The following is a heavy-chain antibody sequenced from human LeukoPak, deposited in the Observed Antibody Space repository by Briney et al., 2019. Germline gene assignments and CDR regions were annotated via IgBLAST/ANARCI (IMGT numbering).Heavy chain of an antibody. CDR1: GGSVSSGSYY. J-gene: IGHJ5*02. CDR2: IYYSGST. CDR3: ARDQYSSSWYGDFNWFDP. D-gene: IGHD6-13*01. V-gene: IGHV4-61*01. Sequence: PSETLSLTCTVSGGSVSSGSYYWSWIRQPPGKGLEWIGYIYYSGSTNYNPSLKSRVTISVDTSKNQFSLKLSSVTAADTAVYYCARDQYSSSWYGDFNWFDPWGQGTLVTVSS.